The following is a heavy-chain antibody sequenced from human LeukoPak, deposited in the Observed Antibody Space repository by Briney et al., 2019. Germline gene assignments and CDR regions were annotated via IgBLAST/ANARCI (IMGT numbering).Heavy chain of an antibody. Sequence: SETLSLTCTVSGGSIRSYYWSWIRQPPGKGLEWIGYIFYSGGADYNPSLKSRVTISVDTSKNQFSLKLTSVTAADTAVYYCARVYYSNSYDYWYFDLWGRGTLVTVSS. J-gene: IGHJ2*01. CDR2: IFYSGGA. D-gene: IGHD6-13*01. V-gene: IGHV4-59*01. CDR3: ARVYYSNSYDYWYFDL. CDR1: GGSIRSYY.